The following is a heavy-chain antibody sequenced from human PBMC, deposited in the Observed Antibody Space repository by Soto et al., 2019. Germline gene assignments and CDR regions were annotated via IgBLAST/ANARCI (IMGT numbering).Heavy chain of an antibody. CDR2: IWYDGGNK. Sequence: QVQLVESGGGVVQPGRSLRLSCAASGFTFSSYGMHWVRQAPGKGLEWVAVIWYDGGNKYYADSVKGRFTISRDNSKNTLYLQMNSLRAEDTAVYYCARGPHYYGSGSLDYWGQGTLVTVSS. CDR3: ARGPHYYGSGSLDY. D-gene: IGHD3-10*01. CDR1: GFTFSSYG. J-gene: IGHJ4*02. V-gene: IGHV3-33*01.